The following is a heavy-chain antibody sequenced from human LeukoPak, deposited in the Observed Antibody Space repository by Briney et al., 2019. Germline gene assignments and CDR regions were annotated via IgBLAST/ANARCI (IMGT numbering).Heavy chain of an antibody. CDR1: GGSISTNSYY. Sequence: SETLSLTCTVSGGSISTNSYYWGWIRQPPGKGLEWIGSIYYSGSAYYNPSLKSRVTISVDTSKNQFSLKVTSVTAADTAVFYCARLDYGDYSSGEAFDIWGQGTMVTVSS. D-gene: IGHD4-17*01. CDR3: ARLDYGDYSSGEAFDI. V-gene: IGHV4-39*01. J-gene: IGHJ3*02. CDR2: IYYSGSA.